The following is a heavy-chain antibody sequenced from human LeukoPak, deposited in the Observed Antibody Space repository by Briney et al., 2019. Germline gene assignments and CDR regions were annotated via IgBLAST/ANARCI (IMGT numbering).Heavy chain of an antibody. D-gene: IGHD3-9*01. J-gene: IGHJ4*02. CDR1: GFTFTSNA. CDR3: AKGETGSDY. Sequence: PGGSLRLSCAAPGFTFTSNAMSWVRQAPGKGLEWVSSISGSGGTTYYADAVKGRFTISRDNSKNTVYLQMSSLRAEDTAVYYCAKGETGSDYWGQGSLVTVSS. V-gene: IGHV3-23*01. CDR2: ISGSGGTT.